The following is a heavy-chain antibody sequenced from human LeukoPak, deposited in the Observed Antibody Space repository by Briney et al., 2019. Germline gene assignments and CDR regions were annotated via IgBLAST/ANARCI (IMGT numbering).Heavy chain of an antibody. CDR3: AKGSYYDSSSYYYGRD. V-gene: IGHV3-30*18. CDR1: GFTFSSYG. D-gene: IGHD3-22*01. CDR2: ISYDGSNK. J-gene: IGHJ4*02. Sequence: PGRSLILSCAASGFTFSSYGMHWVRQAPGKGLEWVAVISYDGSNKYYADSVKGRFTISRDNSKNTLYLQMNSLRAEDTAVYYCAKGSYYDSSSYYYGRDWGQGTLVTVSS.